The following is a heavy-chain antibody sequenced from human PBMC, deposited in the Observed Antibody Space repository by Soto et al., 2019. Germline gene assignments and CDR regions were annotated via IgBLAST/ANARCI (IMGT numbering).Heavy chain of an antibody. CDR3: AREDLVTADGGLYY. D-gene: IGHD2-21*02. V-gene: IGHV4-34*01. J-gene: IGHJ4*02. Sequence: SETLSLTCAVYGGSFSGYYWSWIRQPPGKGLEWIGEINHSGSTNYNPSLKSRVTISVDTSKNQFSLKLSSVTAADTAVYYCAREDLVTADGGLYYWGQGTLVTVSS. CDR1: GGSFSGYY. CDR2: INHSGST.